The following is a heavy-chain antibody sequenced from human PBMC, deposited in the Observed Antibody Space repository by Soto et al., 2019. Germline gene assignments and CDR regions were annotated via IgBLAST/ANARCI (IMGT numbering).Heavy chain of an antibody. Sequence: QVQLQESGPGLVKPSQTLSLTCTVSGGSISSGGYYWSWIRQHPGKGLEWIGYIYYSGSTYYNPSLKSRVTISVVTSKNKFSLKLSSVTAADTAVYYCARVCGGDCHYGMDVWGQGTTVTVSS. D-gene: IGHD2-21*02. CDR1: GGSISSGGYY. CDR2: IYYSGST. J-gene: IGHJ6*02. CDR3: ARVCGGDCHYGMDV. V-gene: IGHV4-31*03.